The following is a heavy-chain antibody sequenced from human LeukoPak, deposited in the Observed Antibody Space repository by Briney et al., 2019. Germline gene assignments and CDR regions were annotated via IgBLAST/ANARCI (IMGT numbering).Heavy chain of an antibody. CDR3: ARGEGVATILKPDAFDI. Sequence: ASVKVSCKASGYTFTGYYMHWVRQAPGQGLEWVGWIIPNSGGTNYAQKFQGRATMTWDTSISTAYMELSRLRSDDTAVYYCARGEGVATILKPDAFDIWGQGTMVTVSS. V-gene: IGHV1-2*02. J-gene: IGHJ3*02. CDR2: IIPNSGGT. D-gene: IGHD5-12*01. CDR1: GYTFTGYY.